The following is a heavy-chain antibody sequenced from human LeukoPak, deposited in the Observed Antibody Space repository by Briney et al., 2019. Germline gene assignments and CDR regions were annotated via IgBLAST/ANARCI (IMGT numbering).Heavy chain of an antibody. CDR3: VPGGLAVSGIDY. J-gene: IGHJ4*02. V-gene: IGHV3-7*01. CDR2: ITPDGNDK. Sequence: GGSLRLSCAASGFTFSNYAMHWVRQAPGKGLEWVANITPDGNDKYYVDSLKGRFTISRDNTKNSLYLQLDSLRTEDTAVYYCVPGGLAVSGIDYWGQGALVTVSS. CDR1: GFTFSNYA. D-gene: IGHD6-19*01.